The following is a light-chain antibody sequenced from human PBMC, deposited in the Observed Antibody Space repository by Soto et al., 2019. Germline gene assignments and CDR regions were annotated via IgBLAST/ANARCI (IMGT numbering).Light chain of an antibody. J-gene: IGLJ2*01. CDR3: SSYTSTSILGVV. Sequence: QSALSQPASVSGSPGQSITISCTGTSSDVGGYNYVSWYQQHPGNAPKLMIYDVSNRPSGVSNRFSGSKPDNTASLTISGLQAGAEADYYCSSYTSTSILGVVFGGGPKGTVL. CDR1: SSDVGGYNY. CDR2: DVS. V-gene: IGLV2-14*01.